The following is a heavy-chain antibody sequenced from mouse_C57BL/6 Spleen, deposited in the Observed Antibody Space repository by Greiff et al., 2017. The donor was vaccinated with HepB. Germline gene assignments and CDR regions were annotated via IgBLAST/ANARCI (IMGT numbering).Heavy chain of an antibody. CDR2: IWSGGST. D-gene: IGHD2-3*01. V-gene: IGHV2-2*01. CDR1: GFSLTSYG. Sequence: VKLVESGPGLVQPSQSLSITCTVSGFSLTSYGVHWVRQSPGKGLEWLGVIWSGGSTDYNAAFISRLSISKDNSKSQVFFKMNSLQADDTAIYYCARNERLLPFDYWGQGTTLTVSS. CDR3: ARNERLLPFDY. J-gene: IGHJ2*01.